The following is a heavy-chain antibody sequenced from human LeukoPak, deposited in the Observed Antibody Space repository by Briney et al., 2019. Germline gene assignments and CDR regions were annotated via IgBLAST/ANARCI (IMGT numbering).Heavy chain of an antibody. V-gene: IGHV3-73*01. J-gene: IGHJ4*02. CDR3: TRLMSDYCGAGSCYFDY. D-gene: IGHD2-15*01. CDR2: IKSKGNNYGT. CDR1: GFSFSGSP. Sequence: GRSLRLSCAASGFSFSGSPIHWVRQASGKGLEWVGRIKSKGNNYGTAYAASVKGRFTISRDDSKNTAYLQMKSLKTEDTAVYYCTRLMSDYCGAGSCYFDYWGQGSLVTVPS.